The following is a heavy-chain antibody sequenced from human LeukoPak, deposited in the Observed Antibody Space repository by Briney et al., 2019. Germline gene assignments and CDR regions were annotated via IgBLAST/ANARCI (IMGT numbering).Heavy chain of an antibody. V-gene: IGHV3-30*03. CDR3: ARGYCSSTSCYTFDY. D-gene: IGHD2-2*01. CDR1: GFTFSSYS. J-gene: IGHJ4*02. CDR2: ISYDGSNK. Sequence: GGSLRLSCAASGFTFSSYSMNWVRQAPGKGLEWVAVISYDGSNKYYADSVKGRFTISRDNSKNTLYLQMNSLRAEDTAVYYCARGYCSSTSCYTFDYWGQGTLVTVSS.